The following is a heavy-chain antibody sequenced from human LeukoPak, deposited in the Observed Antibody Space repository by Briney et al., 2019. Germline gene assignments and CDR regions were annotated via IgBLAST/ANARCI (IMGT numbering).Heavy chain of an antibody. CDR1: GFTFSNYA. CDR2: ISGDGDSR. Sequence: GVSLRLSCAASGFTFSNYAMSWVRQTPGKGLEGVSGISGDGDSRYYADSVNGRFTISRDNSKNTLYLQMNSLRAEDTAVYYCAKDAPVNIVVVPAANSWGQGTLVTVSS. J-gene: IGHJ4*02. CDR3: AKDAPVNIVVVPAANS. V-gene: IGHV3-23*01. D-gene: IGHD2-2*01.